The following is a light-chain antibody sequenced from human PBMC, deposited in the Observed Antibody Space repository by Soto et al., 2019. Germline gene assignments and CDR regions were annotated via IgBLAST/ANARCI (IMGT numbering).Light chain of an antibody. CDR2: STD. CDR3: VLYIGSGTWV. Sequence: QTVVTQEPSFSVSPGGTVTLTCGLSSGSVSTSYYPSWYQQTPGQAPRTLISSTDTRSSGVPDRFSGSILGNKAALTITGAQADDESDYYCVLYIGSGTWVFGGGTKVTVL. CDR1: SGSVSTSYY. J-gene: IGLJ3*02. V-gene: IGLV8-61*01.